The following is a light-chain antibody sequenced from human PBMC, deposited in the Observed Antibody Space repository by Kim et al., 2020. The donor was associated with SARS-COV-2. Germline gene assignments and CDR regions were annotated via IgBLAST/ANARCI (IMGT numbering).Light chain of an antibody. CDR3: SSDTTSNSFVV. Sequence: QSVLTQPASVSGSPGQSITISCTGTSSDIGDYNYVSWYQHHPGKAPKLIIYNVNKRPSGVSNRFSGSKSGSTASLTISGLQPEDEGDYYCSSDTTSNSFVVFGGGTQLTVL. V-gene: IGLV2-14*03. J-gene: IGLJ2*01. CDR1: SSDIGDYNY. CDR2: NVN.